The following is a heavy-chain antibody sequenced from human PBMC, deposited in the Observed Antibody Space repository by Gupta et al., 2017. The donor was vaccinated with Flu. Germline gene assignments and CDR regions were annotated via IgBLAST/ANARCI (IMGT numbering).Heavy chain of an antibody. Sequence: QVQLVESGGGLVKPGGSLRLSCAASGFTFSDYYMSWIRQAPGKGLEWVSYISSSSSYTNYADSVKGRFTISRDNAKNSLYLQMNSLRAEDTAVYYCARVASSGWYSFFDYWGQGTLVTGSS. V-gene: IGHV3-11*05. J-gene: IGHJ4*02. D-gene: IGHD6-19*01. CDR3: ARVASSGWYSFFDY. CDR2: ISSSSSYT. CDR1: GFTFSDYY.